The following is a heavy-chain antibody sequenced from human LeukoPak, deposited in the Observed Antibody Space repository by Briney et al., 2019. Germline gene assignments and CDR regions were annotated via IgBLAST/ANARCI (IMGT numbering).Heavy chain of an antibody. CDR3: ARGFPGYCSSTSCYIGNWFDP. CDR1: GYTFTSYD. J-gene: IGHJ5*02. CDR2: INPNSGGT. D-gene: IGHD2-2*02. V-gene: IGHV1-2*02. Sequence: ASVKVSCKASGYTFTSYDINWVRQAPGQGLEWMGWINPNSGGTNYAQKFQGRVTMTRDTSISTAYMELSRLRSDDTAVYYCARGFPGYCSSTSCYIGNWFDPWGQGTLVTVSS.